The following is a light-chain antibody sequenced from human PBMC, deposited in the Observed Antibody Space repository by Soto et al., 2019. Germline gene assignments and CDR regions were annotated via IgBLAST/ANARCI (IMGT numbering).Light chain of an antibody. CDR3: SSYEV. CDR2: EVS. V-gene: IGLV2-14*01. CDR1: SNDVGGYNY. J-gene: IGLJ1*01. Sequence: QSALTQPASVSGSPGQSITISCTGSSNDVGGYNYVSWYQQHPGQAPKLIIYEVSDRPSGVSPRFSGSKSGNTASLTISGLQVEDEADYYCSSYEVFGTGTKVTVL.